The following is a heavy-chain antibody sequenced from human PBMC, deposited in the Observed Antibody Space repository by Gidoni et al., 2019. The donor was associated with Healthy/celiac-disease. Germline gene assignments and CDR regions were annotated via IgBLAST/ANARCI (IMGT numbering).Heavy chain of an antibody. CDR3: AKDLWGVYSYGYFDY. CDR2: ISYDGSNK. J-gene: IGHJ4*02. Sequence: QVQLVESGGGVVQPGRSLRLSCAASGFPFSSYGMHWVRQAPGKGLGWVAVISYDGSNKYYADSVKGRFTISRDNSKNTLYLQMNSLRAEDTAVYYCAKDLWGVYSYGYFDYWGQGTLVTVSS. CDR1: GFPFSSYG. D-gene: IGHD5-18*01. V-gene: IGHV3-30*18.